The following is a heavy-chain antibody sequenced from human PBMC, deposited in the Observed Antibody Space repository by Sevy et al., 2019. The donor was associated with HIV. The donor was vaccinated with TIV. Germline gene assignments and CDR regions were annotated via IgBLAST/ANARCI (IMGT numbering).Heavy chain of an antibody. Sequence: GGSLRLSCAASGFTFSDYYMSWIRQAPGKGLEWVSYISSSSSYTNYADSVKGRFTISRDNAKNSLYLQMNSLRAEDTAVYYCARDLGVYYYGSGASDAFDIWGQGTMVTVSS. CDR3: ARDLGVYYYGSGASDAFDI. CDR1: GFTFSDYY. V-gene: IGHV3-11*06. CDR2: ISSSSSYT. D-gene: IGHD3-10*01. J-gene: IGHJ3*02.